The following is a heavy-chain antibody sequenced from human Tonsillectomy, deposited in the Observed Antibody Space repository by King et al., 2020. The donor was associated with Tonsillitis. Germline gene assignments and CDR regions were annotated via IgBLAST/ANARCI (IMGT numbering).Heavy chain of an antibody. CDR1: GYTFSSYW. D-gene: IGHD3-16*01. Sequence: QLVQSGAEVKKPGESLRISCKGSGYTFSSYWIGWVRQMPGKGLEWMGIIYPGDSDTRYSPSFQGQVTISVDKSITPAYLQWISLKASDTAMYYCARHDGGWGIDYWGQGTLVTVSS. CDR3: ARHDGGWGIDY. V-gene: IGHV5-51*01. J-gene: IGHJ4*02. CDR2: IYPGDSDT.